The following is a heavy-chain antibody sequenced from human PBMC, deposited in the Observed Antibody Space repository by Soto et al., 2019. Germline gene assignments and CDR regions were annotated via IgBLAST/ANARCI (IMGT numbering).Heavy chain of an antibody. D-gene: IGHD3-10*01. CDR2: ISAYNGNT. CDR3: ARDRGFVVRAPPVDY. V-gene: IGHV1-18*01. CDR1: GYTFTSYG. Sequence: QVQLVQSGAEVKKPGASVKVSCKASGYTFTSYGISWVRQAPGQGLEWMGWISAYNGNTNYAQKLQGRVTMTTDTSTSTADMELRSLTSDDTAVYYCARDRGFVVRAPPVDYWGQGTLVTVSS. J-gene: IGHJ4*02.